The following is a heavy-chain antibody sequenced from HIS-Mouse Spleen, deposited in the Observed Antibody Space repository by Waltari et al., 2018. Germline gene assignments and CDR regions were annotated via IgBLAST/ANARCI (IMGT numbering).Heavy chain of an antibody. CDR3: AREIPYSSSWYDWYFDL. CDR2: IYYSGST. CDR1: GGSISSMSYY. D-gene: IGHD6-13*01. J-gene: IGHJ2*01. V-gene: IGHV4-39*07. Sequence: QLQLQESGPGLVKPSETLSLTCTVSGGSISSMSYYWGRIRQPPGKGLEWIGSIYYSGSTYYNPSLKSRVTISVDTSKNQFSLKLSSVTAADTAVYYCAREIPYSSSWYDWYFDLWGRGTLVTVSS.